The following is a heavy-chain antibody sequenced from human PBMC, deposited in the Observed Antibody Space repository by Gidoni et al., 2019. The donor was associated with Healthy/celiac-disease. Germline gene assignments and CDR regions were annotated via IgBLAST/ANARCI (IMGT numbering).Heavy chain of an antibody. CDR1: GYTFTGYY. D-gene: IGHD1-26*01. J-gene: IGHJ5*02. V-gene: IGHV1-2*07. CDR3: ARARVGARTDWFDP. CDR2: INPNSGGT. Sequence: QVQLVQSGAEVKKPGTSVKVSCKASGYTFTGYYMHWVRQAPGQGLEWMGWINPNSGGTNYAHKFQGRVTMTRDTSISTAYMELSRLRADDTAVYYCARARVGARTDWFDPWGQGTLVTVSS.